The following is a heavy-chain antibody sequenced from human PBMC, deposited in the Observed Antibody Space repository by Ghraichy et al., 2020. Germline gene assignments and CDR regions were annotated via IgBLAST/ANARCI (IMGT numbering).Heavy chain of an antibody. CDR1: GGSISSSSYY. CDR3: ARRNDFWSGYNWFDP. J-gene: IGHJ5*02. CDR2: IYYSGST. D-gene: IGHD3-3*01. Sequence: SETLSLTCTVSGGSISSSSYYWGWIRQPPGKGLEWIGSIYYSGSTYYNPSLKSRVTISVDTSKNQFSLKLSSVTAADTAVYYCARRNDFWSGYNWFDPWGQGTLVTVSS. V-gene: IGHV4-39*01.